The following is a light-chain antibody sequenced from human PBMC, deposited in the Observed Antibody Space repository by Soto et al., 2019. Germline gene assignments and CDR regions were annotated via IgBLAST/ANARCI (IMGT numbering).Light chain of an antibody. CDR1: SSDVGGFNY. J-gene: IGLJ1*01. Sequence: QSALTQPASVSGSPGQSITISCTGTSSDVGGFNYVSWYQQHPGKAPKLMISEVSNRLSGVSNRFSGSKSGNTASLTISGLQAEDEADYYCISYTSGSTLYVFGTGTKVTVL. CDR3: ISYTSGSTLYV. V-gene: IGLV2-14*01. CDR2: EVS.